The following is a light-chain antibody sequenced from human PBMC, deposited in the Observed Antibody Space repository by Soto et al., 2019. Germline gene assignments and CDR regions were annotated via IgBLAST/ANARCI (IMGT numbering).Light chain of an antibody. CDR2: SAS. CDR3: QQYGSAPLT. Sequence: EIVLTQSPGTLSLSLGERATLSCRASQGVGSTYLAWYQQKPGQAPRLLIYSASSRATGIPDRFSGSGSGTDFTLTISRLEPEDSAVHYCQQYGSAPLTFGGGTKVQIK. V-gene: IGKV3-20*01. CDR1: QGVGSTY. J-gene: IGKJ4*01.